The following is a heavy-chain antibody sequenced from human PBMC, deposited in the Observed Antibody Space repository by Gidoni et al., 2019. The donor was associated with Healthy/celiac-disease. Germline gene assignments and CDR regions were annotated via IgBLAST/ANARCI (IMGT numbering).Heavy chain of an antibody. D-gene: IGHD3-10*01. V-gene: IGHV1-46*01. J-gene: IGHJ3*02. CDR2: INPSGGST. CDR3: ARVRDYYGSGSYFDAFDI. CDR1: GYTFTSYY. Sequence: QVQLVQSGAEVKKPGASVKVSCKASGYTFTSYYMHWVRQAPGQGLEWMGIINPSGGSTSYAQKFQGRVTMTRDTSTSTVYMELSSLRSEDTAVYYCARVRDYYGSGSYFDAFDIWGQGTMVTVSS.